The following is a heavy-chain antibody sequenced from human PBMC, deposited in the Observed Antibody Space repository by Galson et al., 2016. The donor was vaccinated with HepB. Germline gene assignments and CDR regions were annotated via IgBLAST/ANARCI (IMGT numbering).Heavy chain of an antibody. CDR3: SRSGDPPWYFDL. Sequence: SVKVSCKASGYTFSSYYMHWVRQAPGQGLEWMGIINPSGGSTRYAQKLQARVTMTRDTSTSTVYMELKSLRSDDTAVYSCSRSGDPPWYFDLWGRGTLITVSS. D-gene: IGHD2-21*02. CDR1: GYTFSSYY. V-gene: IGHV1-46*04. J-gene: IGHJ2*01. CDR2: INPSGGST.